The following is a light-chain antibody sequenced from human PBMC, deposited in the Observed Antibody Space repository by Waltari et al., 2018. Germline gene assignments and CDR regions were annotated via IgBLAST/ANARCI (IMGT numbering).Light chain of an antibody. Sequence: QSKLTQPPSASGTPGQKVTISCSGRYSNVGNNVVNWYQQFPGTATKLLIYRSDPRPSGVPDLFSCSKSGTSASLAIIGLRSDDEADYYCASWDDSLNGRWVFGGGTKLTVL. CDR3: ASWDDSLNGRWV. J-gene: IGLJ2*01. CDR1: YSNVGNNV. V-gene: IGLV1-44*01. CDR2: RSD.